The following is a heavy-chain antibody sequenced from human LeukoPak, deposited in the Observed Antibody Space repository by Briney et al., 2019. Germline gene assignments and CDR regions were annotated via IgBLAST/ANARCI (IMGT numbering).Heavy chain of an antibody. CDR1: GFTFSSYA. CDR3: ANELLWFGEPPLNAYYYYGMDV. CDR2: ISGSGGST. D-gene: IGHD3-10*01. J-gene: IGHJ6*02. Sequence: LPGGSLRLSCAASGFTFSSYAMSWVRQAPGKGLEWVSAISGSGGSTYYADSVKGRFTISRDNSKNTLYLQMNSLRAEDTAVYYCANELLWFGEPPLNAYYYYGMDVWGQGTTVTVSS. V-gene: IGHV3-23*01.